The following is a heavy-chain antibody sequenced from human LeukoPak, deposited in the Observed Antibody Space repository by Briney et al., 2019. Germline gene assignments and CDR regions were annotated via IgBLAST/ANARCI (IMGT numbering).Heavy chain of an antibody. Sequence: GGSLRLSCAASGFTFSSYAMSWVRQAPGKGLEWVSYISSSSSTIYYADSVKGRFTISRDNAKNSLYLQMNSLRDEDTAVYYCARDGRVEAYDQKPPFAYWGQGTLVTVSS. CDR1: GFTFSSYA. CDR3: ARDGRVEAYDQKPPFAY. V-gene: IGHV3-48*02. D-gene: IGHD3-22*01. CDR2: ISSSSSTI. J-gene: IGHJ4*02.